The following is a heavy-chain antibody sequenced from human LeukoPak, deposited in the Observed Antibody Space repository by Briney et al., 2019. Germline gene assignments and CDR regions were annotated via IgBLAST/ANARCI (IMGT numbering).Heavy chain of an antibody. CDR1: GYTLTGYY. CDR3: ARTFYDTLDSDAFDF. CDR2: INPNSGGT. J-gene: IGHJ3*01. V-gene: IGHV1-2*02. Sequence: ASVTVSCKASGYTLTGYYIHWVRQAPGQGLEWMGWINPNSGGTNYAQKFQGRVAMTRDTSISTAYMELSRLRSDDTAVYYCARTFYDTLDSDAFDFWGQGTMVIVSS. D-gene: IGHD2/OR15-2a*01.